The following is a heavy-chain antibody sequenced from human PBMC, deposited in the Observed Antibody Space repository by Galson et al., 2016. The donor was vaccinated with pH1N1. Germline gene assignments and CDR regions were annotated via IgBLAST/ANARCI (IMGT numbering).Heavy chain of an antibody. D-gene: IGHD2-15*01. CDR3: ARDLVGSDRYYHYGMDV. CDR1: GGSFSGYY. Sequence: ETLSLTCAVYGGSFSGYYWSWIRQPPGKGLEWIGDIVHSGSTDYNPSLKSRVTISLDTARSHFSLNLTSVTAADTAIYYCARDLVGSDRYYHYGMDVWGQGTTVTVSS. CDR2: IVHSGST. V-gene: IGHV4-34*12. J-gene: IGHJ6*02.